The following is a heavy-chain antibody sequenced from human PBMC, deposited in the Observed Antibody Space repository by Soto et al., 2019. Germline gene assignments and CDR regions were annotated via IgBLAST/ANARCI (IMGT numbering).Heavy chain of an antibody. CDR1: GFTFSSYA. V-gene: IGHV3-30-3*01. Sequence: QVQLVESGGGVVQPGRSLRLSCAASGFTFSSYAMHWVRQAPGKGLEWVAVISYDGSNKYYADSVKGRFTISRDNSKNXLFXQMNSLRAEDTAVYYCARTPRGQWELPYYYYGMDVWGQGTTVTVSS. CDR3: ARTPRGQWELPYYYYGMDV. D-gene: IGHD1-26*01. J-gene: IGHJ6*02. CDR2: ISYDGSNK.